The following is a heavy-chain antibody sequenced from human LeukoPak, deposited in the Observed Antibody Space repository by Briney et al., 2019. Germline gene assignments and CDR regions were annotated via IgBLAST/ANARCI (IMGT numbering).Heavy chain of an antibody. V-gene: IGHV4-34*01. Sequence: SETLSLTCAVYGGSFSGYYWSWIRQPPGKGLEWLGEINHSGSTNYNPSLKSRVTISVDTSKNQFSLKLSSVTAADTAVYYCARGRSTSWRTLYYYYGMDVWGQGTTVTVSS. CDR1: GGSFSGYY. J-gene: IGHJ6*02. CDR3: ARGRSTSWRTLYYYYGMDV. CDR2: INHSGST. D-gene: IGHD2-2*01.